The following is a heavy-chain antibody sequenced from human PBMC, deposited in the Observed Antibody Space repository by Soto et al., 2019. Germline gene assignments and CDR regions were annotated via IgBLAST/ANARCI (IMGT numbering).Heavy chain of an antibody. D-gene: IGHD3-22*01. J-gene: IGHJ3*02. CDR1: GFTFSNYA. Sequence: LRLSCAASGFTFSNYAMSWVRQAPGKGLEWVSAISGDGGSTYYADSVKGRFTISRANSRNTLYLQMNSLRAEDTAVYYCARASKRITMIVVVGRDAFDIWGQGTMVTVSS. CDR3: ARASKRITMIVVVGRDAFDI. CDR2: ISGDGGST. V-gene: IGHV3-23*01.